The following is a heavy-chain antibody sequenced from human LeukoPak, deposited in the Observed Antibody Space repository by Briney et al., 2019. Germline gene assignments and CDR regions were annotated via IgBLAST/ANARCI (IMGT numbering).Heavy chain of an antibody. V-gene: IGHV3-9*01. J-gene: IGHJ3*02. CDR3: AKHYYGSGSYIGEAFDI. D-gene: IGHD3-10*01. CDR1: GFTFDDYA. Sequence: GGSLRLSCAASGFTFDDYAMHWVRQARGKGPEGVSGISWNSGSIGYADSVKGRFTISRDNAKNSLYLQMNSLRAEDTALYYCAKHYYGSGSYIGEAFDIWGQGTMVTVSS. CDR2: ISWNSGSI.